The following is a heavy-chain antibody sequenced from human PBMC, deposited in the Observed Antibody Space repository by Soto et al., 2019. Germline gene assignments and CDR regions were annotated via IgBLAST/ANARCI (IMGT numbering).Heavy chain of an antibody. Sequence: SETLSLTCAVYGGSISSSSYYWGWIRQPPGKGLEWIGSIYYSGSTYYNPSLKSRVTISVDTSKNQFSLKLSSVTAADTAVYYCARQYLRYRSGWDRNDYWGQGTLVTVSS. D-gene: IGHD6-19*01. CDR2: IYYSGST. V-gene: IGHV4-39*01. CDR1: GGSISSSSYY. J-gene: IGHJ4*02. CDR3: ARQYLRYRSGWDRNDY.